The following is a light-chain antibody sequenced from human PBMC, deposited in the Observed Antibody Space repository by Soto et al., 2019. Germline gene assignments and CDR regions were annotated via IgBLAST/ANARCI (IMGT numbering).Light chain of an antibody. V-gene: IGLV2-14*01. Sequence: QSALTQPASMSGSPGQSITISCTGTSSDVGTYNYVSWYQQHPGKAPKLMIFEVSNRPSGVSNRFSGSKSGNTASLTISGLQAEDEADYYCTSYTSGTYVFGTGTKVTVL. CDR1: SSDVGTYNY. J-gene: IGLJ1*01. CDR2: EVS. CDR3: TSYTSGTYV.